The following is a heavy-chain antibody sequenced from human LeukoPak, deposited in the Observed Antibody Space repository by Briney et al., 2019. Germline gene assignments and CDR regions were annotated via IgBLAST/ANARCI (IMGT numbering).Heavy chain of an antibody. J-gene: IGHJ4*02. CDR2: IYSGGST. V-gene: IGHV3-53*01. Sequence: GGSLRLSCAASGFTVSSNYMSWVRQAPGKGLEWVSVIYSGGSTYYADSVKGRFTISRDNSKNTLYLQMNSLRAEDTAVYYCARGHRYSSSCLDYWGQGTLVTVSS. D-gene: IGHD6-13*01. CDR1: GFTVSSNY. CDR3: ARGHRYSSSCLDY.